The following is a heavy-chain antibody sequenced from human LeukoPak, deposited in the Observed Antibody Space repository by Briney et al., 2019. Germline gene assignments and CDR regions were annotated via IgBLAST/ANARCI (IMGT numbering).Heavy chain of an antibody. CDR3: ARLLVDTANKFAEHYFDY. D-gene: IGHD5-18*01. V-gene: IGHV1-69*04. Sequence: SVKVSCKASGGTFSSYAISWVRQAPGQGLEWMGRIIPIFGIANYAQKFQGRVTITADKSTSTAYMELSSMRSEDTAVYYCARLLVDTANKFAEHYFDYWGQGTLVTVSS. CDR2: IIPIFGIA. CDR1: GGTFSSYA. J-gene: IGHJ4*02.